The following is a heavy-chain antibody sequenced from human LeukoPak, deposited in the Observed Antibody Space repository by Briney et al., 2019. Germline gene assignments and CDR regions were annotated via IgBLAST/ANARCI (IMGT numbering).Heavy chain of an antibody. D-gene: IGHD1-20*01. CDR3: AREGYNWNDGGYYYMDV. J-gene: IGHJ6*03. CDR1: GYSISTGYY. V-gene: IGHV4-38-2*02. CDR2: IYYSGST. Sequence: SETLSLTCTVSGYSISTGYYWDWIRQPPGKGLEWIGSIYYSGSTYYNPSLKSRVTISVDTSKNQFSLKLSSVTAADTAVYYCAREGYNWNDGGYYYMDVWGKGTTVTVSS.